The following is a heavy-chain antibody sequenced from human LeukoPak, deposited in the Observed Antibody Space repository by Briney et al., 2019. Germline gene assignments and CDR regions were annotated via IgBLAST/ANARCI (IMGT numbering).Heavy chain of an antibody. CDR3: ARAEYYYDSSGNWFDP. CDR2: ISSSGSTI. J-gene: IGHJ5*02. V-gene: IGHV3-11*04. CDR1: GFTFSDYY. D-gene: IGHD3-22*01. Sequence: GGSLRLSCAASGFTFSDYYMSWIRQAPGKGLEWVSYISSSGSTIYYADSVKGRFTISRDNAKNSLYLQMNSLRAEDTAVYYCARAEYYYDSSGNWFDPWGQGTLVTVSS.